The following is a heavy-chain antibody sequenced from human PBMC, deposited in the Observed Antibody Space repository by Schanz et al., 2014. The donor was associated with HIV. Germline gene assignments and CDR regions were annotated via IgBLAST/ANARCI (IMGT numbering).Heavy chain of an antibody. CDR1: GLTFSSSI. CDR3: ARDVSHDSSGHYSDYYYGMDV. Sequence: QVQLVESGGGVVQPGRSLRLSCAASGLTFSSSIMHWVRQAPGKGLEWVAVISYDGSNKNYADSVKGRFTISRDNSKNTLYLQMNSLRAEDTAVYYCARDVSHDSSGHYSDYYYGMDVWGQGTTVTVSS. V-gene: IGHV3-30-3*01. J-gene: IGHJ6*02. CDR2: ISYDGSNK. D-gene: IGHD3-22*01.